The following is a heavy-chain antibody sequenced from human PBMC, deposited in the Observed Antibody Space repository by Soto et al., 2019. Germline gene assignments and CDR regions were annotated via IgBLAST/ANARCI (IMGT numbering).Heavy chain of an antibody. CDR1: GFTFSNAC. V-gene: IGHV3-15*01. Sequence: EVQLVESGGGLVKPGGSLRLSCAASGFTFSNACMSWVRQAPGKGLEWVGRIKSKTDGGTTDYTAPVKGRFSISRDDSKNTLYLQMNSLKTEDTAVYYCTTDSTTYCGGDCYSWSDYWGQGTLVTVSS. D-gene: IGHD2-21*02. CDR2: IKSKTDGGTT. CDR3: TTDSTTYCGGDCYSWSDY. J-gene: IGHJ4*02.